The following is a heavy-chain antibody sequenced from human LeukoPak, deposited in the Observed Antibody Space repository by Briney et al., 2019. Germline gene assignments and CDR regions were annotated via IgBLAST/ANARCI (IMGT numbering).Heavy chain of an antibody. D-gene: IGHD3-10*01. Sequence: SSETLSLTCTVSGDSVSSGSYYWSWIRQPPGKGLEWIGYIYYTGSTNYNPSLKSRVTISVDTSKNQFSLKLSSVTAADTAVYYCARGKNYYGSGGYWGQGTLVTVSS. CDR1: GDSVSSGSYY. CDR3: ARGKNYYGSGGY. J-gene: IGHJ4*02. V-gene: IGHV4-61*01. CDR2: IYYTGST.